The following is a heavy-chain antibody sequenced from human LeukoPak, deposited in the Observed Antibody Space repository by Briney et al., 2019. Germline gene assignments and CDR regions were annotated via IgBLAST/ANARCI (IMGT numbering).Heavy chain of an antibody. D-gene: IGHD4-17*01. J-gene: IGHJ6*02. CDR3: ATVMTTDRPYSYYGMDV. CDR1: GYTLTELS. V-gene: IGHV1-24*01. Sequence: GASVKVSCKVSGYTLTELSMHWVRQAPGKGLEWMGGFDPEDGETIYAQKFQGRVTMTEDTSTDTAYMELSSLRSEDTAVYYCATVMTTDRPYSYYGMDVWGQGPTVTVSS. CDR2: FDPEDGET.